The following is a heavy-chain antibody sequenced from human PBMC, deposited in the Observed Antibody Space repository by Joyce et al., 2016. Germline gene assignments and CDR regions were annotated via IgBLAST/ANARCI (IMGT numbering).Heavy chain of an antibody. CDR2: ISPRFGAP. CDR1: GGNFRSYA. D-gene: IGHD3-10*01. CDR3: ARDQVRGSIDSAFEY. Sequence: QVHLVQSGAEVTRPGSSVKLSCKTSGGNFRSYALNWVRQAPGQGLEWMGGISPRFGAPSDAQKFQGRITLTAADSTTTVYMQLGSLTSADTAVYYCARDQVRGSIDSAFEYWGQGALVTVSS. J-gene: IGHJ4*02. V-gene: IGHV1-69*01.